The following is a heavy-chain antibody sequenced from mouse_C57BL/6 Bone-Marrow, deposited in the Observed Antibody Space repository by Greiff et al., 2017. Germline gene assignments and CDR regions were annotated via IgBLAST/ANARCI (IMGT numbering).Heavy chain of an antibody. V-gene: IGHV14-3*01. CDR3: AWGGWSQCFDV. J-gene: IGHJ1*03. CDR1: GFNIKNTY. Sequence: VQLQQSVAELVRPGDSVTLSCTVSGFNIKNTYMRWVKRRPEQGLVWIGRIDPANGNTKYAPKFQGKATITADTSSNTAYLQLSILTSEDTAIYYCAWGGWSQCFDVWGTGTTVTVSA. CDR2: IDPANGNT. D-gene: IGHD1-1*02.